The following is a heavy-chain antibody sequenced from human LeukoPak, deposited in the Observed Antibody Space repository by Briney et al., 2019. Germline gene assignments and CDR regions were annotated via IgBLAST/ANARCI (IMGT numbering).Heavy chain of an antibody. V-gene: IGHV3-48*03. CDR1: GFTFSSYE. D-gene: IGHD6-19*01. Sequence: GGSLRLSCAASGFTFSSYEMNWVRQAPGKGLEWVSYISSSGSTIYYADSVKGRFTISRDSAKNSLYLQMNSLRAEDTAVYYCARAASSGWYNYWGQGTLVTVSS. CDR3: ARAASSGWYNY. J-gene: IGHJ4*02. CDR2: ISSSGSTI.